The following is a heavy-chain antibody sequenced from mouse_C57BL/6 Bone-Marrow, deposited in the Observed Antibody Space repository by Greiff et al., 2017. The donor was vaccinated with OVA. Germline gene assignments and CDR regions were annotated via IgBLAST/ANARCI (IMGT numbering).Heavy chain of an antibody. D-gene: IGHD1-1*01. Sequence: QVQLQQSGPGLVAPSQSLSITCTVSGFSLTSYGVSWVRQPPGQGLEWLGVIWGDGSTTYHSALISRLSISKDNSKSQVFLKLHSLQTDDTATYYCAIITTVVPFAYWGQGTLVTVSA. J-gene: IGHJ3*01. CDR1: GFSLTSYG. V-gene: IGHV2-3*01. CDR3: AIITTVVPFAY. CDR2: IWGDGST.